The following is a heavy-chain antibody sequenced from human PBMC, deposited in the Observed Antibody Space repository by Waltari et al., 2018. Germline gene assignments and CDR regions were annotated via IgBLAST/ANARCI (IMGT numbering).Heavy chain of an antibody. J-gene: IGHJ3*02. CDR3: ARAGSAQDAFDI. D-gene: IGHD2-15*01. V-gene: IGHV1-46*01. Sequence: QVQLVQSGAEVTKPGASVKVSCKASGYTFTSYYMHWVRQAPGQGLEWMGISNPSGGSTTYAQKFQGRVTMTRDTSTSTVYMELSSLRFEDTAVYYCARAGSAQDAFDIWGQGTMVTVSS. CDR2: SNPSGGST. CDR1: GYTFTSYY.